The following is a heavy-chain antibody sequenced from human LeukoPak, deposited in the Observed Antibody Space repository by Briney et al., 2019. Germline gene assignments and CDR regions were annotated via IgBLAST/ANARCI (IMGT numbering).Heavy chain of an antibody. CDR1: GFTVSSNY. Sequence: GGSLRLSCAASGFTVSSNYMSWVRQAPGKGLEWVSVIYSGSSTYYADSVKGRFTISRDNSKNTLYLQMNSLRAEDTAVYYCAGNHGPYYFDYWGQGTLVTVSS. CDR3: AGNHGPYYFDY. D-gene: IGHD1-14*01. CDR2: IYSGSST. J-gene: IGHJ4*02. V-gene: IGHV3-53*01.